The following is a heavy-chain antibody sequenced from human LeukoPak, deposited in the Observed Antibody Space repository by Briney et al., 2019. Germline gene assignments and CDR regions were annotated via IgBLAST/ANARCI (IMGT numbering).Heavy chain of an antibody. V-gene: IGHV4-30-4*08. J-gene: IGHJ4*02. D-gene: IGHD3-3*01. CDR3: ARVLRFLEWPTLIDY. CDR2: IYYSGST. CDR1: GGSISSGDYY. Sequence: PSETLSLTCTVSGGSISSGDYYWSWIHQPPGKGLEWIGYIYYSGSTYYNPSLKSRVTISVDTSKNQFSLKLSSVTAADTAVYYCARVLRFLEWPTLIDYWGQGTLVTVSS.